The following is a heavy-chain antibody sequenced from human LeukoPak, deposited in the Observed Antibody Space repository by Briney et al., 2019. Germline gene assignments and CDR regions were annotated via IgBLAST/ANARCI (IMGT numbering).Heavy chain of an antibody. D-gene: IGHD3-10*01. CDR1: GGSINRYY. CDR3: ARLSMVRGVYNWFDP. J-gene: IGHJ5*02. V-gene: IGHV4-39*01. Sequence: PSETLSLTCTVSGGSINRYYWGWIRQPPGKGLEWIGSIYYSGSTYYNPSLKSRVTISVDTSKNQFSLKLSSVTAADTAVYYCARLSMVRGVYNWFDPWGQGTLVTVSS. CDR2: IYYSGST.